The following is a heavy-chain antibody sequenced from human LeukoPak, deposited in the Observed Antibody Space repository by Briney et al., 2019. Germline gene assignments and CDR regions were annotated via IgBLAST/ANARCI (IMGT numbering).Heavy chain of an antibody. D-gene: IGHD4-17*01. V-gene: IGHV2-70*04. CDR1: GFSLSDRSMR. CDR3: ARGGGTYDYVDY. CDR2: IDWDDKK. Sequence: SGPTLVNPTQTLTLTCTFSGFSLSDRSMRLSWVRLPPGKALEWLGRIDWDDKKFYSTSLKTRLTISKGTSKNQVVLTMTNMDPVVTATYDCARGGGTYDYVDYCGQGTLVTVSS. J-gene: IGHJ4*02.